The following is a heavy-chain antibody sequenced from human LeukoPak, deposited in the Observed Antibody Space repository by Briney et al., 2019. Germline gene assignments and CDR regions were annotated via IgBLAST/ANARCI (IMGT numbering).Heavy chain of an antibody. V-gene: IGHV3-53*01. CDR3: ARVSAPRTTNWFDP. J-gene: IGHJ5*02. CDR1: GFTVSSNY. D-gene: IGHD1-14*01. CDR2: IYSGGST. Sequence: GGSLRLSCAASGFTVSSNYMSWVRQAPGKGLEWVSVIYSGGSTYYADSVKGRFTISRDNAKNSLYLQMNSLRAEDTAVYYCARVSAPRTTNWFDPWGQGTLVTVSS.